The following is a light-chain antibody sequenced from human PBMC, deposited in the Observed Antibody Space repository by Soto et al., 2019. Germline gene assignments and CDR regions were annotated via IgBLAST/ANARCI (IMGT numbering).Light chain of an antibody. CDR1: SSKIGSKT. J-gene: IGLJ1*01. CDR2: SNN. CDR3: AAWDDSLNGYV. V-gene: IGLV1-44*01. Sequence: QSALTQPPSTSGTPGQRVTISCSGSSSKIGSKTVNWYQHLPVTAPKLLIYSNNQRPSGVPERFSGSKSGTSASLAVSGLQSEEEADYYFAAWDDSLNGYVFGTGTKVTVL.